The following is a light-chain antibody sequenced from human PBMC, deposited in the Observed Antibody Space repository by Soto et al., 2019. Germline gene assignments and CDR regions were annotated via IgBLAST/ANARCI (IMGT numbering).Light chain of an antibody. Sequence: QAVVTQPPSVSAAPGQTVTISCSGSSSDIGNNYVSWYQQLPGTAPKLLIYDDNKRPSGIPDRFSGSKSGTSATLGITGLQTGDEADYYCGTWDSSLSAGKFGGGTKLTVL. V-gene: IGLV1-51*01. CDR1: SSDIGNNY. CDR3: GTWDSSLSAGK. CDR2: DDN. J-gene: IGLJ2*01.